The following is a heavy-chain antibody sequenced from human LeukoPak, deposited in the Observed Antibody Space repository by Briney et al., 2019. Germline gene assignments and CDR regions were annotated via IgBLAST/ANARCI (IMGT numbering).Heavy chain of an antibody. V-gene: IGHV4-61*02. J-gene: IGHJ4*02. Sequence: PSETLSLTCTVSGGSISSGSYYWSWIRQPAGKGLEWIGRIYTSGSTNYNPSLKSRVTISVDTSKNQFSLKLSSVTAADTAVYYCARGTAVGYFDYWGQGTLVTVSS. D-gene: IGHD5-18*01. CDR3: ARGTAVGYFDY. CDR1: GGSISSGSYY. CDR2: IYTSGST.